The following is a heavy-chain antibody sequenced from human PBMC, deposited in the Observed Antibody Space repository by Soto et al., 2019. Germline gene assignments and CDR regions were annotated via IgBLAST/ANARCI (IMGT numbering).Heavy chain of an antibody. Sequence: GGSLRLSCVASGFSFSSYAISWVRQAPGKGLEWVSVISGIDGSTYYADSVKGRFTISRDNSKNTLYLQMNSLRAEDTAVYYCAKDRERDAWYEDYWGQGTLVTVSS. J-gene: IGHJ4*02. CDR3: AKDRERDAWYEDY. D-gene: IGHD6-13*01. CDR1: GFSFSSYA. V-gene: IGHV3-23*01. CDR2: ISGIDGST.